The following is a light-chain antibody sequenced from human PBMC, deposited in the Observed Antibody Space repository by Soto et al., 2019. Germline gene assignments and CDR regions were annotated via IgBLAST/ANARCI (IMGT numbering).Light chain of an antibody. CDR3: CSNAGSHPGV. V-gene: IGLV2-11*01. CDR2: DVS. CDR1: SSDVGAYNY. Sequence: QSVLTQPRSVSGSPGQSVTISCTGTSSDVGAYNYVSWYQQHPGKAPKLMIYDVSKRPSGVPDRFSGTKSGNTASLTISRLQAEDEADSYYCSNAGSHPGVFGGGTKLTVL. J-gene: IGLJ2*01.